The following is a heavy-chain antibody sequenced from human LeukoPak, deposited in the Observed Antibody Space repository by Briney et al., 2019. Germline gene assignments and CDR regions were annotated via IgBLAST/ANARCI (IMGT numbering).Heavy chain of an antibody. CDR2: IRYDGNNK. CDR1: GFTFSTYG. CDR3: AKIEGKYQLANVPDH. Sequence: PGGSLRLSCAASGFTFSTYGMHWVREAPGKGLEWVAFIRYDGNNKYYADFVKGRFTISRDNSKNTLYLHMNSLRTEDTAVYYCAKIEGKYQLANVPDHWGQGTLVTVSS. J-gene: IGHJ4*02. D-gene: IGHD2-2*01. V-gene: IGHV3-30*02.